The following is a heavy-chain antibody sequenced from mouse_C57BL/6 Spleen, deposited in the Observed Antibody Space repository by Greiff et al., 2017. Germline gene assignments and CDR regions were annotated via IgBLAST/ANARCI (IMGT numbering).Heavy chain of an antibody. CDR3: ARGVLRRADWFAY. J-gene: IGHJ3*01. V-gene: IGHV1-69*01. D-gene: IGHD1-2*01. CDR2: IDPSDSYT. CDR1: GYTFTSYW. Sequence: QVQLQQSGAELVMPGASVKLSCKASGYTFTSYWMHWVKQRPGQGLEWIGEIDPSDSYTNYNQKFKGKSTLTVDNSSSTAYMQLSSLTSEDSAVYYGARGVLRRADWFAYWGQGTLVTVSA.